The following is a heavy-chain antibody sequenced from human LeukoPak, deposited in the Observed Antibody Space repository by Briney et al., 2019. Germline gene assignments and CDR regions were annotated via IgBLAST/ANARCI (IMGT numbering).Heavy chain of an antibody. J-gene: IGHJ4*02. D-gene: IGHD1-1*01. CDR3: ARDGTDGDYVGY. CDR2: IYYSGST. CDR1: GGSISSSNYY. V-gene: IGHV4-39*07. Sequence: SETLSLTCSVFGGSISSSNYYWGWIRQPPGKGLEWIGSIYYSGSTYYNPSLKSRVTISVDTSKNQFSLKLSSVTAADTAVYYCARDGTDGDYVGYWGQGTLVTVSS.